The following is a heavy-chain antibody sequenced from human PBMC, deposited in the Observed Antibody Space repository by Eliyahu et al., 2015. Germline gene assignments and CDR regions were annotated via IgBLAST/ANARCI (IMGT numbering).Heavy chain of an antibody. J-gene: IGHJ4*02. CDR3: AHRLPLPGYDFWSGYFDY. Sequence: QITLKESGPTLVKPTQTLXLTCSFXGFSFXRGVGVGWIRPXPGKALEWLALIYWDDDKRYRPSLMRRLTVTRDVAKSQVVLTMTDVDPADTATYFCAHRLPLPGYDFWSGYFDYWGQGILVTVSP. CDR2: IYWDDDK. D-gene: IGHD3-3*01. V-gene: IGHV2-5*02. CDR1: GFSFXRGVG.